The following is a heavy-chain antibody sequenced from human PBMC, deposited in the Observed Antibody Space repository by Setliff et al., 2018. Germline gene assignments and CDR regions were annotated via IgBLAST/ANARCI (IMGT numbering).Heavy chain of an antibody. D-gene: IGHD7-27*01. Sequence: SETLSLTCSVSGGSISNSDYYWDWIRQPPGKGLEWIGRVYYSGDTYYIPSLLSRVTISVDTSKNQFSLKLSSVTAADTSVYSCARHRPNLPFDAWGQGALVTVSS. CDR2: VYYSGDT. J-gene: IGHJ4*02. CDR1: GGSISNSDYY. V-gene: IGHV4-39*01. CDR3: ARHRPNLPFDA.